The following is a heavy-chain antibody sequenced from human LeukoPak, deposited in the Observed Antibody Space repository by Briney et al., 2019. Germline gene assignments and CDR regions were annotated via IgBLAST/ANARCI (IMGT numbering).Heavy chain of an antibody. Sequence: SETLSLTCAVYGRSFSGYYWSWIRQPPGKGLEWIGEINHSGSTNYNPSLKSRVTISVDTSKNQFSLKLSSVTAADTAVYYCARVRGYFDYWGQGILVTVSS. CDR2: INHSGST. D-gene: IGHD5-24*01. J-gene: IGHJ4*02. CDR1: GRSFSGYY. V-gene: IGHV4-34*01. CDR3: ARVRGYFDY.